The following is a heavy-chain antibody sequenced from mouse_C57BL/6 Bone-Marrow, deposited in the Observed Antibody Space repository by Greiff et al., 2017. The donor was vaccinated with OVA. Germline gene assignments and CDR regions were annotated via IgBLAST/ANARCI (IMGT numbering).Heavy chain of an antibody. CDR3: GTYDYGYVSGNYFDY. CDR1: GYTFTSYW. V-gene: IGHV1-59*01. Sequence: QVQLQQPGAELVRPGTSVKLSCKASGYTFTSYWMHWVKQRPGQGLEWIGVIDPSDSYTNYNQKFKGKATLTVDTSSSTAYMQLSSLTSEDSAVYYCGTYDYGYVSGNYFDYWGQGTTLTVSS. CDR2: IDPSDSYT. J-gene: IGHJ2*01. D-gene: IGHD2-2*01.